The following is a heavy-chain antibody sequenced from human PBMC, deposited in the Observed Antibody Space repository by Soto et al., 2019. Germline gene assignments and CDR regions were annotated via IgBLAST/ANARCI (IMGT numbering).Heavy chain of an antibody. V-gene: IGHV1-69*06. J-gene: IGHJ4*01. D-gene: IGHD1-26*01. CDR2: IIPIFGTA. CDR1: GGTFSSYA. Sequence: AVKVSCKASGGTFSSYAISWVRQAPGQGLEWMGGIIPIFGTANYAQKFQGRVTITADKSTSTAYMELSSLRSEDTAVYYCARGVGATTLYYFDYWGHGTLVPVYS. CDR3: ARGVGATTLYYFDY.